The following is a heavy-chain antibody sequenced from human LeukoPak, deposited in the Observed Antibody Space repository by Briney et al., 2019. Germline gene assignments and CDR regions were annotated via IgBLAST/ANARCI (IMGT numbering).Heavy chain of an antibody. CDR3: ARHVTISGPYDASDI. CDR2: IYYSGGT. J-gene: IGHJ3*02. V-gene: IGHV4-59*08. D-gene: IGHD5-24*01. Sequence: SETLSLTCTVSGDSISSYYWSWIRQPPGKGLEWIGYIYYSGGTDYNPSLKSRVTISVDTSKNQFSLTLRSVTAADTAVYYCARHVTISGPYDASDIWGQGTMVTVSS. CDR1: GDSISSYY.